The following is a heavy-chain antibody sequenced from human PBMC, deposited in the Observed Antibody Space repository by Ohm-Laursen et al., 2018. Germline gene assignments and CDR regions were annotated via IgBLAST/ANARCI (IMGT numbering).Heavy chain of an antibody. Sequence: GTLSLTCTVSGDSLNNYYWSWIRQPPGKGLEWIGYIYYSGNPRYNPSLESRVTISVDPSKNQFSLRLNSVTAADTALYYCVLYSSFSVSWGQGTLVTVSS. CDR3: VLYSSFSVS. D-gene: IGHD6-6*01. V-gene: IGHV4-59*08. J-gene: IGHJ5*02. CDR1: GDSLNNYY. CDR2: IYYSGNP.